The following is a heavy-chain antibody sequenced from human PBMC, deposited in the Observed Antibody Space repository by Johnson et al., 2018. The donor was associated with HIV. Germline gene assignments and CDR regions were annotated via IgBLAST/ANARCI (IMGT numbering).Heavy chain of an antibody. Sequence: VQMVESGGGLVQPGGSLRLSCAASGFTFSNYAMGWVRQAPRKGLEWVSVISGSGGSTYYADSVKGRFTISRDNSKNTLYLQMNSLRAEDTAVYYCATDAFDSWGQGTMVTVSS. J-gene: IGHJ3*02. V-gene: IGHV3-23*04. CDR2: ISGSGGST. CDR3: ATDAFDS. CDR1: GFTFSNYA.